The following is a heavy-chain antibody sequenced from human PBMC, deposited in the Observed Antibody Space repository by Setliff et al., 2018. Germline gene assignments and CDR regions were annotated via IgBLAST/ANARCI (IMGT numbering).Heavy chain of an antibody. CDR3: ARGRNIAARLLDS. CDR2: IYHSGTT. Sequence: PSETLSLTCAVSGGSISSPNWWNWVRQPPGKGLEWIGEIYHSGTTNYNPSLKSRVTISIDTSKDQFSLKLISMTAADTAVYYCARGRNIAARLLDSWGQGTLVTVSS. CDR1: GGSISSPNW. J-gene: IGHJ4*02. D-gene: IGHD6-6*01. V-gene: IGHV4-4*02.